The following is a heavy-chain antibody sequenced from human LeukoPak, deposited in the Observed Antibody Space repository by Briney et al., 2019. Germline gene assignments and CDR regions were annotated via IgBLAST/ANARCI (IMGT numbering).Heavy chain of an antibody. Sequence: GGSLRLSCAASGFTLSSYAMSWVRQAPGKGLEWVSGISGSGDNTYYADSVKGRFTISRDNSKNTLYLQMNSLRAEDTAVYYCAKENYGDYGFDYWGQGTLVTVSS. CDR3: AKENYGDYGFDY. CDR2: ISGSGDNT. J-gene: IGHJ4*02. D-gene: IGHD4-17*01. V-gene: IGHV3-23*01. CDR1: GFTLSSYA.